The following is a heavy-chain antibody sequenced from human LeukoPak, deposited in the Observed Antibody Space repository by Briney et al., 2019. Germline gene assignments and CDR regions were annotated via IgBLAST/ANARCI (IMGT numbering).Heavy chain of an antibody. CDR1: GGSISSGSYY. J-gene: IGHJ5*02. V-gene: IGHV4-61*09. Sequence: SETLSLTCTVSGGSISSGSYYWSWIRQPAGKGLEWIGHIYPSGSTNYSPSLKSRVTISADTSKNQFSLKLSAVTAADTAVYYCARDHCSSASCYVGYRWFDPWGQGILVTVSS. D-gene: IGHD2-2*01. CDR3: ARDHCSSASCYVGYRWFDP. CDR2: IYPSGST.